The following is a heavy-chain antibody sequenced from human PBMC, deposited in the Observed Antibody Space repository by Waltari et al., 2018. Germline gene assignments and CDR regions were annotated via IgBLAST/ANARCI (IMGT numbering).Heavy chain of an antibody. CDR2: IIPIYGTP. D-gene: IGHD1-26*01. Sequence: QVHLVQSGAEVRKPGSSVKVSCAASGGPFATYAISWVRQAPGQGLEWMGGIIPIYGTPNYAQKFQGRVNVAADELTTTAYMELSSLRSDDTAVYYCAKRIVGGPFDVWGQGTMVTVSS. CDR3: AKRIVGGPFDV. CDR1: GGPFATYA. V-gene: IGHV1-69*12. J-gene: IGHJ3*01.